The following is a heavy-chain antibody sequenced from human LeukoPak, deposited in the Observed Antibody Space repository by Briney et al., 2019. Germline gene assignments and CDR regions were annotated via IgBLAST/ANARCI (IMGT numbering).Heavy chain of an antibody. J-gene: IGHJ4*02. CDR2: INSDGSST. D-gene: IGHD3-10*01. V-gene: IGHV3-74*01. CDR3: AKDRDLVLLWFGELDY. CDR1: GFTFSSYW. Sequence: GGSLRLSCAASGFTFSSYWMHWVRQAPGKGLVWVSRINSDGSSTYYADSVKGRFTISRDNSKNTLYLQMNSLRAEDTAVYYCAKDRDLVLLWFGELDYWGQGTLVTVSS.